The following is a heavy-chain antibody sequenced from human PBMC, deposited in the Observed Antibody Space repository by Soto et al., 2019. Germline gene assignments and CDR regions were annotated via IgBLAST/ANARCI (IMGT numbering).Heavy chain of an antibody. CDR2: INSDGSST. Sequence: PGGSLRLSCAASGFTFSSYWMHWVRQAPGKGLVWVSRINSDGSSTSYADSVKGRFTISRDNAKNTLYLQMNSLRAEDTAVYYCARGYSSSRYFDYWGQGTLVTVSS. J-gene: IGHJ4*02. D-gene: IGHD6-13*01. V-gene: IGHV3-74*01. CDR1: GFTFSSYW. CDR3: ARGYSSSRYFDY.